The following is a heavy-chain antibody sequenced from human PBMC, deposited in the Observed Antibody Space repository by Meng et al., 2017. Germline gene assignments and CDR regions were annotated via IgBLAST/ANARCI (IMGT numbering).Heavy chain of an antibody. J-gene: IGHJ4*02. CDR2: IYHSGST. CDR3: ARVVAATTLFLDY. D-gene: IGHD2-15*01. CDR1: GGYTSSSYW. V-gene: IGHV4-4*03. Sequence: QVEQEGPGGAVVKGPGTLVLVSADSGGYTSSSYWWSWVRQAPGQGLEWVGEIYHSGSTNYNPSLKSRVTISVDKSKNQLSLKLSSVTAADTAVYYCARVVAATTLFLDYWGQGTLVTVSS.